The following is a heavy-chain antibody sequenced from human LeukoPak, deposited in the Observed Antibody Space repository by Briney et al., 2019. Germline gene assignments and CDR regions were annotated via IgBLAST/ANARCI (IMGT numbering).Heavy chain of an antibody. CDR2: INHNSGGT. J-gene: IGHJ5*02. D-gene: IGHD1/OR15-1a*01. Sequence: ASVKVSCKASGYTFTGYYMHWVRQAPGQGLEWMGWINHNSGGTNYAQKFQGRVTMTRDTSISTAYMELSRLRSDDTAVYYCARAKGVNTRAWFDPWGQGTLVTVSS. V-gene: IGHV1-2*02. CDR1: GYTFTGYY. CDR3: ARAKGVNTRAWFDP.